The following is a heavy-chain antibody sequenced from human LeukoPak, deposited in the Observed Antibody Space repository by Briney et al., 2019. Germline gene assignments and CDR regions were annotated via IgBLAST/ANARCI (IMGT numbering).Heavy chain of an antibody. D-gene: IGHD5-12*01. Sequence: SQTMSPTCAVYGGSFSGYYWSWIRQPPGKGLEWIGEINQRGSTNYNPSLKSRAPISVDTSKNQFYLKLSSVTAADTAVYYCARGEKESGYDTGIHGMQVWGKETTLTVPS. J-gene: IGHJ6*04. V-gene: IGHV4-34*01. CDR2: INQRGST. CDR1: GGSFSGYY. CDR3: ARGEKESGYDTGIHGMQV.